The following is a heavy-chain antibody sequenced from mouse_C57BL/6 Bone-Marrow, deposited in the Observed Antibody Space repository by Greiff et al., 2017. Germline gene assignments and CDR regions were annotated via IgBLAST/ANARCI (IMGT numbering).Heavy chain of an antibody. Sequence: QVQLQQPGAELVMPGASVKLSCKASGYTFTSYWMHWVKQRPGQGLEWIGEIDPSDSYTNYNQKFKGKSTLTVDKSSSTAYMQLSSLTSEDSAVYYCARGGIYYDYDGDAMDYWGQGTSVTVSS. CDR1: GYTFTSYW. V-gene: IGHV1-69*01. CDR2: IDPSDSYT. CDR3: ARGGIYYDYDGDAMDY. J-gene: IGHJ4*01. D-gene: IGHD2-4*01.